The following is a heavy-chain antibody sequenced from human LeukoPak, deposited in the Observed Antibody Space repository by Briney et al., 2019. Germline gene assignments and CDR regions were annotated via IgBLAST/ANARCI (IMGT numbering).Heavy chain of an antibody. CDR2: IYYSGCT. CDR1: GGSISSYY. J-gene: IGHJ4*02. CDR3: ASQIAVAGTGFDY. Sequence: SETLSLTCTVSGGSISSYYWSWIRQPPGKGLEWIGYIYYSGCTNYNPSLKSRVTISVDTSKNQFSLKLSSVTAADTAVYYCASQIAVAGTGFDYWGQGTLVTVSS. V-gene: IGHV4-59*08. D-gene: IGHD6-19*01.